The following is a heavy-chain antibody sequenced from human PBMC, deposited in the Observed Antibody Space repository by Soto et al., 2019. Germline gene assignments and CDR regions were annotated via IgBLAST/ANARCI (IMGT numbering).Heavy chain of an antibody. CDR1: GYTFTSYG. Sequence: QVQLVQSGAEVKKPGASVKVSCKASGYTFTSYGISWVRQAPGQGLEWMGWISAYNGNTNYAQKLQGRVTMTTDTSTSTAYMELRSLRSDDTVVYYCARAAPYYYYYYGMDVWGQGTTVTVSS. J-gene: IGHJ6*02. CDR3: ARAAPYYYYYYGMDV. D-gene: IGHD6-6*01. V-gene: IGHV1-18*04. CDR2: ISAYNGNT.